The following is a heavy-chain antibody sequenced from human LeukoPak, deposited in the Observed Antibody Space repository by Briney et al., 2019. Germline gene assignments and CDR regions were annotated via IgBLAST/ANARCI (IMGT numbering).Heavy chain of an antibody. D-gene: IGHD1-26*01. CDR1: GGSINSYY. V-gene: IGHV4-59*01. CDR3: ASVGNWFDP. CDR2: ISYSGST. Sequence: SETLSLTCTVSGGSINSYYWSWIRQPPGKGLEWIGYISYSGSTNYSPSLKSRVTISVDTSKNQFSLKLSSVTAADTAVYYCASVGNWFDPWVQGSLVTVSS. J-gene: IGHJ5*02.